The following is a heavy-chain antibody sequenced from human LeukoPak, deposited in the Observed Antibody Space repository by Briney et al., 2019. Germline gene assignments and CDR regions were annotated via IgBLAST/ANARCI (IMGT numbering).Heavy chain of an antibody. CDR2: IYYSGST. CDR3: ASLESSPSEGGRLS. CDR1: GGSISSSSYY. Sequence: RSSETLSLTCTVSGGSISSSSYYWGWIRQPPGKGLEWIGSIYYSGSTYYNPSLKSRVTISVDTSKNQFSLKLSSVTAADTAVYYCASLESSPSEGGRLSWGQGTLVTVSS. D-gene: IGHD6-6*01. V-gene: IGHV4-39*07. J-gene: IGHJ4*02.